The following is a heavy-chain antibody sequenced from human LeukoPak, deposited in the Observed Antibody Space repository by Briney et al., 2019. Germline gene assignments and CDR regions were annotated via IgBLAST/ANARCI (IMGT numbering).Heavy chain of an antibody. CDR2: IRYDGSNK. Sequence: GGSLRLSCAASGFTFSSYAMNWVRQAPGKGLEWVAFIRYDGSNKYYADPVKGRFTISRDNSKNTLYLQMNSLRSEDTAVYYCARTRSPWGFGKTGSYYMDVWGKGTTVTISS. V-gene: IGHV3-30*02. CDR3: ARTRSPWGFGKTGSYYMDV. D-gene: IGHD3-10*01. J-gene: IGHJ6*03. CDR1: GFTFSSYA.